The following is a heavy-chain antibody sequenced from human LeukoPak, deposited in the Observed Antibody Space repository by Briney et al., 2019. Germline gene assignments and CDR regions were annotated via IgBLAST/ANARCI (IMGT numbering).Heavy chain of an antibody. CDR2: IYHSGST. CDR1: GGSISSSNW. D-gene: IGHD3-10*01. J-gene: IGHJ4*02. Sequence: SGTLSLTCAVSGGSISSSNWWSWVRQPPGKGLEWIGEIYHSGSTNYNPSLKSRVTISVDKSKNQFSLKLSSVTAADTAVYYCARVESSYFGSGRKYFDHWGQGTLVTVSS. V-gene: IGHV4-4*02. CDR3: ARVESSYFGSGRKYFDH.